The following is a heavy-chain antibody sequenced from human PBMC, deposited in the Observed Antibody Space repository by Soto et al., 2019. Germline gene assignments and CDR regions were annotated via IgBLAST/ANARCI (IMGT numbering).Heavy chain of an antibody. CDR1: GYTFTSYG. Sequence: QVQLVQSGAEVRKPGASVKVSCKASGYTFTSYGISWVRQAPGQGLEWMGWISAYNGNTNYAQKLQGRVTMTTDTSTSTAYMELRSLRSDDTAVYYCAREDSSGWFEAYGMDVWGQGTTVTVSS. J-gene: IGHJ6*02. CDR2: ISAYNGNT. D-gene: IGHD6-19*01. V-gene: IGHV1-18*01. CDR3: AREDSSGWFEAYGMDV.